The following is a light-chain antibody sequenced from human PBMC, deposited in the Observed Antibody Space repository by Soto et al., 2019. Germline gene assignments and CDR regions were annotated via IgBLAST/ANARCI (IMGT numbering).Light chain of an antibody. Sequence: QSVLTQPASVSGSPGQSSTISCTGSSSAVGSYRLVSWYQCHPGKVPKLIIYEGSKRPSGVSNRFSGSEPGNTASLTISGLQAEYEADYYCCSSAPSRTVVFGTGTKLTVL. CDR2: EGS. CDR1: SSAVGSYRL. J-gene: IGLJ1*01. V-gene: IGLV2-23*01. CDR3: CSSAPSRTVV.